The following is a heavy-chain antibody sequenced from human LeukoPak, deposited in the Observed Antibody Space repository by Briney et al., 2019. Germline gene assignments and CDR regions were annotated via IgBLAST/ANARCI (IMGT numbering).Heavy chain of an antibody. V-gene: IGHV3-23*01. CDR3: ARMPHQGYCSSTSCPRNFDY. J-gene: IGHJ4*02. D-gene: IGHD2-2*01. CDR1: GFTFSSYG. Sequence: GGSLRLSCAASGFTFSSYGMSWVRQAPGKGLEWVSAISGSGGSTYYADSVKGRFTISRDNSKNTLYLQMNSLRAEDTAVYYCARMPHQGYCSSTSCPRNFDYWGQGTLVTVSS. CDR2: ISGSGGST.